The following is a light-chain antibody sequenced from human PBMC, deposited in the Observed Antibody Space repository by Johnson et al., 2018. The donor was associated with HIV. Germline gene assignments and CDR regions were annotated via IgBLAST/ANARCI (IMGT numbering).Light chain of an antibody. Sequence: QSVLTQPPSVSAAPGQKVTISCSGSSSNIGNNYVSWYQQLPGTAPKLLIYDNNKRPSVIPDRFSGSKSGTSATLGITGLPTGDEADYYCGTWDSSLSAAVFGTGTKVTVL. CDR2: DNN. V-gene: IGLV1-51*01. J-gene: IGLJ1*01. CDR1: SSNIGNNY. CDR3: GTWDSSLSAAV.